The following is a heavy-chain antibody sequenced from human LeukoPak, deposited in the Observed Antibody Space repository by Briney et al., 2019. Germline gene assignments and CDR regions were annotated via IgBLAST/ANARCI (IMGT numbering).Heavy chain of an antibody. D-gene: IGHD2-2*01. CDR1: GFTFSSYS. CDR3: ARLDCSSTSCSDY. Sequence: GGSLRLSCAASGFTFSSYSMNWVRQAPGKGLEWVSSISSSSSYIYYTDSVKGRFTISRDNAKNSLYLQMNSLRAEDTAVYYCARLDCSSTSCSDYWGKGTLVTVPS. CDR2: ISSSSSYI. J-gene: IGHJ4*02. V-gene: IGHV3-21*01.